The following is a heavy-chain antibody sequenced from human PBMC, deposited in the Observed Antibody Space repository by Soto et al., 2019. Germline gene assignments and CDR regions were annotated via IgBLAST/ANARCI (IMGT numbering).Heavy chain of an antibody. Sequence: ASLKASCQASGGTFSIYAISRVRQAHGQGLEWMGGIIPIFGTANYAQKFQGRVTTTADKSTSTAYMELSRLRPADTAVYYCAGGKAAIYGMDVWGQGNTGTISS. CDR2: IIPIFGTA. CDR3: AGGKAAIYGMDV. D-gene: IGHD6-13*01. J-gene: IGHJ6*02. V-gene: IGHV1-69*06. CDR1: GGTFSIYA.